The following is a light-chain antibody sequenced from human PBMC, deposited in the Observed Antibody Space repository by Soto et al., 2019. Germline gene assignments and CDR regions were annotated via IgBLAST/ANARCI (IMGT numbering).Light chain of an antibody. CDR2: DVV. Sequence: QSVLTQPPSASGSPGQSVTISCTGTNRDVGTHNYVSWYQQYPGKAPKLLIYDVVKRPSGIPHRFSGSKSGNTASLTVSGLQADDEADYYCFSYAGGSTFVFGTGTHLTVL. J-gene: IGLJ7*01. CDR3: FSYAGGSTFV. CDR1: NRDVGTHNY. V-gene: IGLV2-8*01.